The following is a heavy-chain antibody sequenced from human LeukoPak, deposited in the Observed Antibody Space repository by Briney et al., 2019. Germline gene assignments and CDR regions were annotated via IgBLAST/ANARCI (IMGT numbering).Heavy chain of an antibody. J-gene: IGHJ4*02. D-gene: IGHD7-27*01. CDR3: ARHVGISF. V-gene: IGHV3-7*01. CDR1: GFTFSGAW. CDR2: IREDGTEK. Sequence: SGGSLRLSCTASGFTFSGAWMTWVRQAPGKGLEWVANIREDGTEKNYVDSVKGRFTISRDNAKNSLFLQMSNLRDDDTAIYYCARHVGISFWGQGTLVTVSS.